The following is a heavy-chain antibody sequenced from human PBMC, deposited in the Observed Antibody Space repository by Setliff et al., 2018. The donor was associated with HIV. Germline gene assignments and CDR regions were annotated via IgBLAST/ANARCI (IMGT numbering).Heavy chain of an antibody. CDR2: ISSSSSYI. Sequence: PGGSLRLSCAASGFTFSSYSMNWVRQAPGKGLEWVSSISSSSSYIYYADSVKGRFTISRDNAKNSLYLQMNSLRADDTAVYYCSRSQGIGNYYMDVWGTGTTVTVSS. D-gene: IGHD2-15*01. CDR1: GFTFSSYS. V-gene: IGHV3-21*01. J-gene: IGHJ6*03. CDR3: SRSQGIGNYYMDV.